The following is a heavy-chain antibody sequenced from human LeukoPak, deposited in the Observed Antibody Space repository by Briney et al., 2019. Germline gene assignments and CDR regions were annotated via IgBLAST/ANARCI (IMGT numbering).Heavy chain of an antibody. J-gene: IGHJ3*02. CDR2: IYSGGST. CDR3: ARASFDSSGGDAFDI. V-gene: IGHV3-53*01. CDR1: GFTVSSNY. Sequence: QPGGSLRLSCAASGFTVSSNYMSWVRQAPGKGLEWASVIYSGGSTYYADSVKGRFTISRDNSKNTLYLQMNSLRAEDTAVYYCARASFDSSGGDAFDIWGQGTMVTVSS. D-gene: IGHD3-22*01.